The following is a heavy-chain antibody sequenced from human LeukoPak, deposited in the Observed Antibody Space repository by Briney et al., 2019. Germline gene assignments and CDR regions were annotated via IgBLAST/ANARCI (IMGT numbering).Heavy chain of an antibody. CDR1: RDIFTSYY. Sequence: GASVKVSCKASRDIFTSYYIHWVRQAPGQGLEWMGWINPDSGGTKYAQKFQGRVTMTSDTSISTAYMELTRLRSDGTAVYYCARDRGSSWYVDYWGQGTLVTVSS. CDR2: INPDSGGT. D-gene: IGHD6-13*01. V-gene: IGHV1-2*02. CDR3: ARDRGSSWYVDY. J-gene: IGHJ4*02.